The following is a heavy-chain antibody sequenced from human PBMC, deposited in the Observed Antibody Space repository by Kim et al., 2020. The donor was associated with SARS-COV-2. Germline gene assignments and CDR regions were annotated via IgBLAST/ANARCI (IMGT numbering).Heavy chain of an antibody. CDR3: ARSPTSYCSGSYEFDY. V-gene: IGHV1-69*02. Sequence: SVKVSCKASGGTFSSYTISWVRQAPGQGLEWMGRIIPILGIANYAQKFQGRVTITADKSTSTAYMELSSLRSEDTAVYYCARSPTSYCSGSYEFDYWGQGTLVTVSS. D-gene: IGHD3-10*01. J-gene: IGHJ4*02. CDR1: GGTFSSYT. CDR2: IIPILGIA.